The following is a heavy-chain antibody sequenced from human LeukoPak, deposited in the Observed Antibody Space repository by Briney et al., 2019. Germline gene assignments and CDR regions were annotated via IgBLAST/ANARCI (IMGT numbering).Heavy chain of an antibody. CDR2: IIPILGIA. J-gene: IGHJ4*02. D-gene: IGHD2-2*01. Sequence: ASVKVSCKASGGTFSSYAISWVRQAPGQGLEWMGRIIPILGIANYAQKFQGRVTITADKSTSTAYMELSSLRSEDTAVYYCARGVFCSSSSCPDYFDYWGQGTLVTVSS. V-gene: IGHV1-69*04. CDR1: GGTFSSYA. CDR3: ARGVFCSSSSCPDYFDY.